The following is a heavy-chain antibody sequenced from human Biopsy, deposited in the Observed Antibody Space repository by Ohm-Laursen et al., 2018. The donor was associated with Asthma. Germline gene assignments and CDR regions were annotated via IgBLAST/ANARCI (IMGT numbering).Heavy chain of an antibody. CDR1: GYTFTNYA. D-gene: IGHD4-11*01. Sequence: ASVKVFCKASGYTFTNYAICWVRQAPGQGLEWMGWISAYNGNTNYAQKFQGRLTLTTDTSTSTAHMELRSLRSDDTAVYYCARWTTPINGFDPWGQGTLVTVSS. V-gene: IGHV1-18*04. CDR3: ARWTTPINGFDP. CDR2: ISAYNGNT. J-gene: IGHJ5*02.